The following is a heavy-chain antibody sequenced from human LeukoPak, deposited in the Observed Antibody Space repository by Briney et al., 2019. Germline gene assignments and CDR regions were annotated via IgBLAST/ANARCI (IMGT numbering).Heavy chain of an antibody. Sequence: GGSLRLSCVASGFTFSTFAMYWLRQAPGKGLEWVSAIGADVGHTDYADSVRGRFTISRDNSRNTLYLQMTSLRTDDTATYFCAKSTDYWFYGMDVWGQGTTVTVSS. V-gene: IGHV3-23*01. D-gene: IGHD2-8*02. CDR2: IGADVGHT. CDR3: AKSTDYWFYGMDV. J-gene: IGHJ6*02. CDR1: GFTFSTFA.